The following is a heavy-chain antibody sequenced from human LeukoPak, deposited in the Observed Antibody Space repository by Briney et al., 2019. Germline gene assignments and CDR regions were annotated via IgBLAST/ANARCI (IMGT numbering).Heavy chain of an antibody. CDR1: GGSISSSSYY. D-gene: IGHD3-10*01. J-gene: IGHJ4*02. CDR3: ARRSSMVRGVAFDY. Sequence: SETLSLTCTVSGGSISSSSYYWGWIRQPPGKGLEWIGSIYYSGSTYYNPSLKSRVTISVDTSKNQFSLKLSSVTAADTAMYYCARRSSMVRGVAFDYWGQGTLVTVSS. CDR2: IYYSGST. V-gene: IGHV4-39*01.